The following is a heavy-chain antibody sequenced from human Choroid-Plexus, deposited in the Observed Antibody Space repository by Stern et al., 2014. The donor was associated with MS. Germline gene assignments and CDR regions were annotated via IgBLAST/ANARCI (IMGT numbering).Heavy chain of an antibody. D-gene: IGHD2-8*01. CDR2: VSYDGSNK. V-gene: IGHV3-30*18. CDR1: GFTFGSCA. CDR3: AKDRQYLTYFFDH. J-gene: IGHJ5*02. Sequence: VQLVESGGGVVQPGRPLRLSCAASGFTFGSCAMHWVRQAPGKGLEWVAGVSYDGSNKYYADSVKGRFTVSRDNSQNTLYMQMSSLRAEDTAVYYCAKDRQYLTYFFDHWGQGSLVNVSS.